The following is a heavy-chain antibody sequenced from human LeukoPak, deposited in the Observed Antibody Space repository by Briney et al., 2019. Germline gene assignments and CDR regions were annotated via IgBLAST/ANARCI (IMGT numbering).Heavy chain of an antibody. V-gene: IGHV3-64D*06. CDR1: GFTFSSYA. J-gene: IGHJ4*02. D-gene: IGHD3-10*01. Sequence: GGSLRLSCSAAGFTFSSYAMHWVRQAPGKGLEFFSPFGGKGGSTYYADSVKGRFTISRDDSKNTLHLQMSSLRAEDTAVYYCVKDSAMVRGVIIPYYFDYWGQGTLVTVSS. CDR2: FGGKGGST. CDR3: VKDSAMVRGVIIPYYFDY.